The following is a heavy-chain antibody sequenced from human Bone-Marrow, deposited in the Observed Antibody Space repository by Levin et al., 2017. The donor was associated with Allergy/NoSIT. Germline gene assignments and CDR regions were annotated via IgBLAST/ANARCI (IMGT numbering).Heavy chain of an antibody. CDR3: ARGGGRFDN. V-gene: IGHV4-59*01. CDR2: IHYTGST. Sequence: PSETLSLTCFVTGSPITNYYWSWIRRPPGKRLEWIGYIHYTGSTFYNPFLKSRVTISLDTSKSQFSLNLTSVTAADTALYYCARGGGRFDNWGQGTLVTVSS. CDR1: GSPITNYY. J-gene: IGHJ4*02. D-gene: IGHD3-10*01.